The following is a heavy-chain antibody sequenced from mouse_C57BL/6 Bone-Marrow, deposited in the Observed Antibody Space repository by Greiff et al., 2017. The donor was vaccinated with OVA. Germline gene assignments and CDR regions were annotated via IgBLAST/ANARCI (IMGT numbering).Heavy chain of an antibody. CDR3: ARGNFGSSFYAMDY. Sequence: VQLQQSVAELVRPGASVKLSCTASGFNIKNTYMHWVKQRPEQGLEWLGRIDPANDNTKYAPKFQGKATMTADTSSNTAYLQLSSLSSEDTAGYCCARGNFGSSFYAMDYWGQGNSVTVSS. CDR2: IDPANDNT. CDR1: GFNIKNTY. V-gene: IGHV14-3*01. J-gene: IGHJ4*01. D-gene: IGHD1-1*01.